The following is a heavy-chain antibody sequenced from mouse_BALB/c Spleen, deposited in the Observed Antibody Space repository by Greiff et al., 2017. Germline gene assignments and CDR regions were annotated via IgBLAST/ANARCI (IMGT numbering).Heavy chain of an antibody. CDR3: ARSLLAMDY. CDR1: GYSITSDYA. D-gene: IGHD6-1*01. Sequence: DVKLVESGPGLVKPSQSLSLTCTVTGYSITSDYAWNWIRQFPGNKLEWMGYISYSGSTSYNPSLKSRISITRDTSKNQFFLQLNSVTTEDTATYSCARSLLAMDYWGQGTSVTVSS. J-gene: IGHJ4*01. V-gene: IGHV3-2*02. CDR2: ISYSGST.